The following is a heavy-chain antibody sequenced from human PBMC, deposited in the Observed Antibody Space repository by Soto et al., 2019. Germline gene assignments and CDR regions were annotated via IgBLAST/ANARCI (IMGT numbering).Heavy chain of an antibody. Sequence: PSETLSLTCTVSGGSISSGGYYWSWIRQHPGKGPEWIGYIYYSGSTYYNPSLKSRVTISVDTSKNQFSLKLSSVTAADTAVYYCARAGYYYDSSGYYYYVYFDYWGQGTLVTVSS. V-gene: IGHV4-31*03. CDR3: ARAGYYYDSSGYYYYVYFDY. CDR2: IYYSGST. CDR1: GGSISSGGYY. D-gene: IGHD3-22*01. J-gene: IGHJ4*02.